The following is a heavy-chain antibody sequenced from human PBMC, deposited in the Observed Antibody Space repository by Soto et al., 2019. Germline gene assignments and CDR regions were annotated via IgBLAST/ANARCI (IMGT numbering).Heavy chain of an antibody. Sequence: SETLSLTCTVSGGSISSYYWSWIRQPAGKGLEWIGRIYTSGSTNYNPSLKSRVTMSVDTSKNQFSLKLSSVTAADTAVYYCARDREGWFGELNDFDIWGQGTMVTVSS. J-gene: IGHJ3*02. V-gene: IGHV4-4*07. CDR2: IYTSGST. D-gene: IGHD3-10*01. CDR3: ARDREGWFGELNDFDI. CDR1: GGSISSYY.